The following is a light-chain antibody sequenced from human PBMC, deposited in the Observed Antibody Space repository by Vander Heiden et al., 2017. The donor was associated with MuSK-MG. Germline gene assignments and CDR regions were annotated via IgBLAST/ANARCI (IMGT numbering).Light chain of an antibody. J-gene: IGLJ3*02. Sequence: QSALTPPRSVSGSPGQSLPISCTGTSSDVGGYNYASWYQQHPGKAPKLMIYDVSKRPSGVPDRFSGSKSGNTASLTISGRQAEEEADYYCCSDAGSYTWVFGGGTKLTVL. CDR3: CSDAGSYTWV. CDR2: DVS. CDR1: SSDVGGYNY. V-gene: IGLV2-11*01.